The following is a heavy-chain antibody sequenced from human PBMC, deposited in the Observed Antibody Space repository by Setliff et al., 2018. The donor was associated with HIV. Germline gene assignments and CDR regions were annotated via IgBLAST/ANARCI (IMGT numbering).Heavy chain of an antibody. D-gene: IGHD3-9*01. CDR1: GFTFSSYS. CDR2: ISGSGVNS. Sequence: PGGSLRLSCEASGFTFSSYSINWVRQAPGKGLEWVSGISGSGVNSYYADSVKGRFTISRDNSKNTVYLQMNSLRAEDTAVYYCAKTSNTGYLFCSDYWGQGTLVTVSS. CDR3: AKTSNTGYLFCSDY. V-gene: IGHV3-23*01. J-gene: IGHJ4*02.